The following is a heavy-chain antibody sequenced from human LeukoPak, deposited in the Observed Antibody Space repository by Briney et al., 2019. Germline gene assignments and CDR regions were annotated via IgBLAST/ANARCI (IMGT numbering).Heavy chain of an antibody. CDR3: AYGDYFDY. V-gene: IGHV4-39*07. CDR2: IYYSGST. J-gene: IGHJ4*02. D-gene: IGHD4-17*01. Sequence: SETLSLTCTVSGGSISSSSYYWGWIRQPPGKGLEWIGSIYYSGSTYYNPSLKSRVTISVDTSKNQFSLKLSSVTAADTALYYCAYGDYFDYWGQGTLVTVSS. CDR1: GGSISSSSYY.